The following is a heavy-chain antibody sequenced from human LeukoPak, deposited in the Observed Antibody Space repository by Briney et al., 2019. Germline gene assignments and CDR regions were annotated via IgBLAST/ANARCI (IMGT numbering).Heavy chain of an antibody. CDR3: ARDRAYGAYRDAFAL. V-gene: IGHV3-30*04. CDR2: ISYDGSNK. CDR1: GFTFSSYA. Sequence: GGSLRLSRAASGFTFSSYAMHWVRQAPGKGLEWVAVISYDGSNKYYADSVKGRFTISRDNSKNTLYLQMNSLRAQDTAVYYCARDRAYGAYRDAFALWRQGPMVTVSS. D-gene: IGHD4-17*01. J-gene: IGHJ3*01.